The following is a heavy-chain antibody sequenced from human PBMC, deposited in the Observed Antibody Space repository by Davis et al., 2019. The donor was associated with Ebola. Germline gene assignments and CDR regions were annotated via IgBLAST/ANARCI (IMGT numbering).Heavy chain of an antibody. CDR3: TSRYSGSYGPH. V-gene: IGHV3-23*01. Sequence: GESLKISCAASGFTFSSYAMSWVRQAPGKGLEWVSAISGSGGSTYYADSVKGRFTISRDNSKNTLYLQMNSLRAEDTAVYYCTSRYSGSYGPHWGQGTLVTVSS. J-gene: IGHJ4*02. D-gene: IGHD1-26*01. CDR1: GFTFSSYA. CDR2: ISGSGGST.